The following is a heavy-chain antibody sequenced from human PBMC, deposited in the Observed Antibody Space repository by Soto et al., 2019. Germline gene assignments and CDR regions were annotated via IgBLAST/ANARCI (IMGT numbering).Heavy chain of an antibody. CDR1: GFSLSTSEVA. CDR2: IYWDDDK. CDR3: ARINLRFPPDY. V-gene: IGHV2-5*02. D-gene: IGHD3-3*01. J-gene: IGHJ4*02. Sequence: QITLKESGPTLVKPTQTLTLTCTFSGFSLSTSEVAVGWIRQPPGKALEWLALIYWDDDKRYSPSLKSRLTFTKDTSKNQVVLAMTNMDPVDTATYYCARINLRFPPDYWGQGTLVTVSS.